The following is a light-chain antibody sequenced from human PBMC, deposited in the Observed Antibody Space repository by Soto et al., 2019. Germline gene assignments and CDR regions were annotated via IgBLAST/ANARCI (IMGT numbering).Light chain of an antibody. V-gene: IGKV3-11*01. CDR2: DAS. CDR1: QSVSSY. J-gene: IGKJ1*01. Sequence: EIVLTQSPATLSLSPEERATLSCRASQSVSSYLAWYQQKPGQAPRLLVYDASNRATGIPARFSGSGSGTDFTLTISSLEPEDFAVYYCLQRSNSWTFGQGTKVEIK. CDR3: LQRSNSWT.